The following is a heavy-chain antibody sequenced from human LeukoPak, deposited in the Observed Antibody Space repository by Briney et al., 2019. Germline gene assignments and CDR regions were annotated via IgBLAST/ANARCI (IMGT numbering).Heavy chain of an antibody. CDR1: GYSISNGYY. CDR3: ARRHSSGWFYY. Sequence: SETLSLTCTASGYSISNGYYWDWIRQPPGRGLEWIGNIYRSGSTSYNPSLKSRVTISVDTSKNQFSLKVNSVTAADTAVYYCARRHSSGWFYYWGQGTLVTVSS. V-gene: IGHV4-38-2*02. CDR2: IYRSGST. D-gene: IGHD6-19*01. J-gene: IGHJ4*02.